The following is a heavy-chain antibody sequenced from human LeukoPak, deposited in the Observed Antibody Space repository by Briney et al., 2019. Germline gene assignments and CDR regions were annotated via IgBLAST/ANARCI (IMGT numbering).Heavy chain of an antibody. Sequence: PGGSLRLSCAASGFTFSDHYMSWIRQAPGKGLEWVSYISSSGSTIYYADSVKGRFTISRDNAKTSLYLQMNSLRAEDTAVYYCATRFDYYGSGSYPEYFQHWGQGTLVTVSS. CDR1: GFTFSDHY. V-gene: IGHV3-11*01. CDR2: ISSSGSTI. CDR3: ATRFDYYGSGSYPEYFQH. D-gene: IGHD3-10*01. J-gene: IGHJ1*01.